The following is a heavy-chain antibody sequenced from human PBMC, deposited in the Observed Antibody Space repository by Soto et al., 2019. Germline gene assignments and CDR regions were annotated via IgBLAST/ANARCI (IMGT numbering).Heavy chain of an antibody. D-gene: IGHD1-26*01. CDR3: AKRGHMEPTMASYYGLDV. CDR2: ISYDGSTN. J-gene: IGHJ6*02. CDR1: GFIFSHYG. V-gene: IGHV3-30*18. Sequence: QEQLVESGGGVVQPGTSLRLSCAASGFIFSHYGMHWVRQAPGRGLEWVALISYDGSTNYYADSVKGRFTISRDNPKNMLFLQVNSLRTDDTAVYYCAKRGHMEPTMASYYGLDVWGQGTTVTVSS.